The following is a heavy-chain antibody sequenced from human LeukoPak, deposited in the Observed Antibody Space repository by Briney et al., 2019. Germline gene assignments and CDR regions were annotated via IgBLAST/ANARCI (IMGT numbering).Heavy chain of an antibody. CDR2: INPSGGST. J-gene: IGHJ2*01. D-gene: IGHD5-24*01. CDR1: GYTFTSYY. Sequence: ASVKVSCKASGYTFTSYYMHWVRQAPGQGLEWMGIINPSGGSTNYAQKFQGRVTITADESTSTAYMELSSLRSEDTAVYYCARAQRWLQLFADFDLWGRGTLVTVSS. V-gene: IGHV1-46*01. CDR3: ARAQRWLQLFADFDL.